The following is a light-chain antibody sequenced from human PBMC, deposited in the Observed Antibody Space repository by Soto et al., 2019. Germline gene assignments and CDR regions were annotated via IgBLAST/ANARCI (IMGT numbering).Light chain of an antibody. Sequence: GDRVPVTCRASQGIGTYLSWCQQKPGKAPKLLIFAASNLETGVPARFSASGSGTDFTLTISSLQPEDIATYYCQQYDSLPLNCGGGTKVDIK. V-gene: IGKV1-33*01. CDR3: QQYDSLPLN. J-gene: IGKJ4*01. CDR2: AAS. CDR1: QGIGTY.